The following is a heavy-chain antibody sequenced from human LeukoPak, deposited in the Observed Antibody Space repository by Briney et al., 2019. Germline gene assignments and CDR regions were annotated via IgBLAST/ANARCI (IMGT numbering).Heavy chain of an antibody. V-gene: IGHV3-7*01. J-gene: IGHJ5*02. CDR2: VKQDGFDK. D-gene: IGHD2-2*01. Sequence: GGSLRPSCTASGFTFRNYWLSWVRQVPGKGLEWVANVKQDGFDKYYVDSVKGRFTISRDNAKNSVYLQMSSLRADDTGVYYCARDVPQSAVAAATWWFDPWGQGTLVTVSS. CDR3: ARDVPQSAVAAATWWFDP. CDR1: GFTFRNYW.